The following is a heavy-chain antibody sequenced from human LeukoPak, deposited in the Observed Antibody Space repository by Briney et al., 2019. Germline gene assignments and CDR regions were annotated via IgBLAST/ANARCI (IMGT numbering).Heavy chain of an antibody. V-gene: IGHV4-31*03. D-gene: IGHD5-12*01. CDR1: GGSISSGGYY. Sequence: SETLSLTCTVSGGSISSGGYYWSWIRQHPGKGLEWIGYIYYSGSTYYNPSLKSRVTISVDTSKNQFSLKLSSVTAADTAVYYCARGSGYEYYYYYGMDIWGQGTTVTVSS. CDR3: ARGSGYEYYYYYGMDI. CDR2: IYYSGST. J-gene: IGHJ6*02.